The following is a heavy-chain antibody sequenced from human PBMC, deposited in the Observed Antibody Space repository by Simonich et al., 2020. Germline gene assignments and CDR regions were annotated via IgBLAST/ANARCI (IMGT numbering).Heavy chain of an antibody. Sequence: QVQLVQSGAEVKKPGASVKVSCKASGYTFTGYYMHWVRQAPGQGLEDVGLTNPKMGATKYSKKFQGRVTMTRDTSISTAYMGLSRLRSDDTAVYYCARSSDLLNWNDGPYYWGQGTLVTVSS. CDR1: GYTFTGYY. J-gene: IGHJ4*02. CDR3: ARSSDLLNWNDGPYY. CDR2: TNPKMGAT. V-gene: IGHV1-2*02. D-gene: IGHD1-1*01.